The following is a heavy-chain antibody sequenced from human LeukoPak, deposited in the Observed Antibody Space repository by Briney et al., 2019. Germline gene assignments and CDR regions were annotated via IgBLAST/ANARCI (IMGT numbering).Heavy chain of an antibody. V-gene: IGHV4-39*01. CDR3: ARQPYDSSGYGYFDF. CDR2: ISNSGRS. Sequence: SETLSLTCTVSGGSISSSSCHWGWIRQPPGKGLEWIGSISNSGRSYYKPSLQSRVTISVDTSKNQVSLNLSSVTAADTAVYYCARQPYDSSGYGYFDFWGQGTLVTVSS. J-gene: IGHJ4*02. CDR1: GGSISSSSCH. D-gene: IGHD3-22*01.